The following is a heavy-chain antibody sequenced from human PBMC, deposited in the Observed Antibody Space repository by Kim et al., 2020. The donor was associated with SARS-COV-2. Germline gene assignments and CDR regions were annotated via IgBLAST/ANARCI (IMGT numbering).Heavy chain of an antibody. Sequence: GGSLRLSCAASGFTFSSYAMHWVRQAPGKGLEWVAVISYDGSNKYYADSVKGRFTISRDNSKNTLYLQMNSLRAEDTAVYYCARAGSGSYFGWFDPWGQGTLVTVSS. V-gene: IGHV3-30-3*01. CDR3: ARAGSGSYFGWFDP. J-gene: IGHJ5*02. CDR1: GFTFSSYA. CDR2: ISYDGSNK. D-gene: IGHD1-26*01.